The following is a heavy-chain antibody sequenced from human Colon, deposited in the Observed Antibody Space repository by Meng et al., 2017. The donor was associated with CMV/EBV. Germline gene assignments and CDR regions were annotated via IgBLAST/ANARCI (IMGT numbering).Heavy chain of an antibody. CDR2: IHWDDDN. V-gene: IGHV2-5*02. CDR1: GFSLTTTGAG. D-gene: IGHD2/OR15-2a*01. CDR3: GGHCVTILTD. Sequence: TWKESGSALVKPSQTLTLPCTFSGFSLTTTGAGVACVRPTKGMAPELLTLIHWDDDNRYSPSMKNRLNITKDSSKNQYVHTMTDLDHADTRTFYWGGHCVTILTDWGQGALVTVSS. J-gene: IGHJ4*02.